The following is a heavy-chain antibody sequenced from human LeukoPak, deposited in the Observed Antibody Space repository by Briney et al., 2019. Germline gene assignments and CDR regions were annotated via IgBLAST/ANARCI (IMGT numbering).Heavy chain of an antibody. Sequence: SVKVSCKASGDTFDTYTISWVPQVPGQGLEWMGGFIPAFNTAHYARKFQGRVTITMDASTTTDFMEMSSLRFEDTAVYYCVRDKGLTGDTCAFDIWGQGTMVTVSS. V-gene: IGHV1-69*05. J-gene: IGHJ3*02. CDR3: VRDKGLTGDTCAFDI. CDR2: FIPAFNTA. D-gene: IGHD7-27*01. CDR1: GDTFDTYT.